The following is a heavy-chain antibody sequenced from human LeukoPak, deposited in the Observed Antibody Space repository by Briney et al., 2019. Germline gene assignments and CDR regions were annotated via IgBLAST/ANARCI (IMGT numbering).Heavy chain of an antibody. Sequence: GGSLRLSCAASGFTFSRNAMNWVRQAPGKGLEWLAFISGNGAGTYYADSVKGRLNISRDNSKNTLYLQMSSLRTEDTAVYYCAKDANYFHSGSYLIPFDFWGQGTLVTVSS. CDR2: ISGNGAGT. J-gene: IGHJ4*02. D-gene: IGHD1-26*01. CDR3: AKDANYFHSGSYLIPFDF. V-gene: IGHV3-23*01. CDR1: GFTFSRNA.